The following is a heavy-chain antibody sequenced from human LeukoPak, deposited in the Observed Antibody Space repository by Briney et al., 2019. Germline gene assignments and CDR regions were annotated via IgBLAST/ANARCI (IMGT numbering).Heavy chain of an antibody. CDR2: INQDGRKK. Sequence: GGSLRFSCAASGFSFRTHWMSWVRPAPGKGLEWVANINQDGRKKFYVDSVEGRFTISRDDAKTSLFLQMNSLRVEDTAVYYCAKWMGRDSWGQGTLVTVSS. V-gene: IGHV3-7*02. D-gene: IGHD6-19*01. CDR1: GFSFRTHW. CDR3: AKWMGRDS. J-gene: IGHJ4*02.